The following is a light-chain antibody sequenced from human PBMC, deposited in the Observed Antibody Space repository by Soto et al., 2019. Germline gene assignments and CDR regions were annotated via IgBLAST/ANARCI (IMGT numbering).Light chain of an antibody. CDR3: QQRYDWPPIT. Sequence: EIVLTQTPATRSLSPGERATLSCRASQSVRNYLAWYQQKPGQAPRLLIYDTSNRATSIPARFSGSGSGTDFTLTISSLEPEDFAVYYCQQRYDWPPITFGQGTRLEIK. CDR2: DTS. V-gene: IGKV3-11*01. J-gene: IGKJ5*01. CDR1: QSVRNY.